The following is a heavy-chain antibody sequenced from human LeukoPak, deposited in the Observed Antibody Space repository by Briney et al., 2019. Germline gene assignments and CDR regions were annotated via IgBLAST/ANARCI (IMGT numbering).Heavy chain of an antibody. J-gene: IGHJ4*02. V-gene: IGHV3-9*01. D-gene: IGHD3-10*01. CDR3: AKSPMVRGGISYFDY. Sequence: GGSLRLSCVASGFNFDDYGTHWVRQAPGKGLEWVSGINWNSVTIGYADSVKGRFTLSRDNAKNSLYLQMNSLRAEDTALYYCAKSPMVRGGISYFDYWGQGTLVTVSS. CDR1: GFNFDDYG. CDR2: INWNSVTI.